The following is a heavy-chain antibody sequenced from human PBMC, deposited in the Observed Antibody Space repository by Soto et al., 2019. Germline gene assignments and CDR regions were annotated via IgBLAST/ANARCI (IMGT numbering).Heavy chain of an antibody. CDR2: MNPNSGNT. J-gene: IGHJ6*03. D-gene: IGHD3-10*01. V-gene: IGHV1-8*01. CDR1: GYTFTSYD. CDR3: ARYYYGSGSYQYYYYYMDV. Sequence: QVPLVQSGAEVKKPGASVKVSCKASGYTFTSYDINWVRQATGQGLEWMGWMNPNSGNTGYAQKFQGRVTMTRNTSISTAYMELGGLRSEDKAVYYCARYYYGSGSYQYYYYYMDVWGKGTTVTVSS.